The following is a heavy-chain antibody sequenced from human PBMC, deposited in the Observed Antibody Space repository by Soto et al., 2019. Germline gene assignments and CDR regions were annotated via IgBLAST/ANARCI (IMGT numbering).Heavy chain of an antibody. D-gene: IGHD3-9*01. CDR2: ISGSGGIT. V-gene: IGHV3-23*01. CDR3: AKNVWGITIFGGMDV. CDR1: GFTFSSYA. Sequence: GSLRLSCTDSGFTFSSYAMSWVRHAPGRGLQWVSGISGSGGITYYADSVKGRFSISRDNSKNTLYLQMNSLRAEDTAVYYCAKNVWGITIFGGMDVWGQGT. J-gene: IGHJ6*02.